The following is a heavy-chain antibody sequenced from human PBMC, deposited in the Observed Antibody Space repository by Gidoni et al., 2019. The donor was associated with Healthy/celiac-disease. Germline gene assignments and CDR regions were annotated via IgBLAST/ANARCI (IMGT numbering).Heavy chain of an antibody. CDR3: AREGVLRFLEWLPIEDYYYYYGMDV. D-gene: IGHD3-3*01. V-gene: IGHV3-7*01. Sequence: EVQLVESGGGLVQPGGSLRLSCAASGFTFSSYGMSWVRPAPGKGLEWVANIKQDGSERYYVDSVKGRFTISRDNAKNSLYLQMNSLSAEDTAVYYCAREGVLRFLEWLPIEDYYYYYGMDVWGQGTTVTVSS. CDR1: GFTFSSYG. CDR2: IKQDGSER. J-gene: IGHJ6*02.